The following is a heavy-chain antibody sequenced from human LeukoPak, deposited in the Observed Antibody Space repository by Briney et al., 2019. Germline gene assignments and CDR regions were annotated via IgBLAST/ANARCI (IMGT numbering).Heavy chain of an antibody. Sequence: PSETLSLTCAVSGGSITSGGYSWRWIRQPPGKGLEFIGYIYHSGNTYYNPSLKSRLTISADRSENQLSLKLTSVTAADTAVHYCAKMSSSSNWFDPWGQGTLVTVSS. CDR1: GGSITSGGYS. CDR2: IYHSGNT. D-gene: IGHD6-6*01. V-gene: IGHV4-30-2*01. CDR3: AKMSSSSNWFDP. J-gene: IGHJ5*02.